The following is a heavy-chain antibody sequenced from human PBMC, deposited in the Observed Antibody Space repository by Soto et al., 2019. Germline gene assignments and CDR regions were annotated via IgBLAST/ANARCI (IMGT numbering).Heavy chain of an antibody. V-gene: IGHV4-31*03. Sequence: QLQESGTGLVKSSQTLSLTCTVSGDSISTPEFFWAWVRQLPGRGLEWSGYIFHTGSTYQNPSLQIRLTMSIDTSMGQFSLNRSSVSAADTATYYCARDSTMTSAWRGLDVWGQGITVTVSS. CDR3: ARDSTMTSAWRGLDV. D-gene: IGHD5-12*01. CDR2: IFHTGST. J-gene: IGHJ6*02. CDR1: GDSISTPEFF.